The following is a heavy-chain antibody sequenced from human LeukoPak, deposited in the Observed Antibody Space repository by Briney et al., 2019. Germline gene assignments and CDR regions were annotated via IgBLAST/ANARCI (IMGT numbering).Heavy chain of an antibody. CDR3: ASYGSVSYFEY. CDR1: GFTFSSYE. V-gene: IGHV3-48*03. J-gene: IGHJ4*02. D-gene: IGHD3-10*01. CDR2: ITGSGSTI. Sequence: GGSLRLSCAAFGFTFSSYEMNWVRQALGKGLEWVSHITGSGSTIYYADSVKGRFAISRDNAKNSLYLQMNSLRAEDTAVYYCASYGSVSYFEYWGQGTLVTVSS.